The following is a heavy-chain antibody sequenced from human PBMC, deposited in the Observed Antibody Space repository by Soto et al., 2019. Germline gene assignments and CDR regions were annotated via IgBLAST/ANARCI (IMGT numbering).Heavy chain of an antibody. J-gene: IGHJ6*02. D-gene: IGHD3-10*01. CDR1: GGSISSGDYY. CDR3: ARFYGSGRPNTARYYYYGMDV. Sequence: PSETLSLTCTVSGGSISSGDYYWSWIRQPPGKGLEWIGYIYYSGSTYYNPSLKSRVTISVDTSKNQFSLKLSSVTAADTAVYYCARFYGSGRPNTARYYYYGMDVWGQRTTVTVSS. V-gene: IGHV4-30-4*01. CDR2: IYYSGST.